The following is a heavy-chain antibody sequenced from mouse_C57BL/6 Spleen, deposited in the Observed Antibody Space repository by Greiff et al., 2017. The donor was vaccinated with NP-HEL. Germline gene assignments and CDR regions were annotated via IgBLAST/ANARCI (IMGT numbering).Heavy chain of an antibody. V-gene: IGHV1-26*01. CDR3: ARDLVDYYGSSYPYWYFDV. Sequence: EVQLQQSGPELVKPGASVKISCKASGYTFTDYYMNWVKQSHGKSLEWIGDINPNNGVTSYNQKFKGKATLTVDKSSSTAYMELRSLTSEDSAVYSCARDLVDYYGSSYPYWYFDVWGTGTTVTVSS. CDR1: GYTFTDYY. D-gene: IGHD1-1*01. CDR2: INPNNGVT. J-gene: IGHJ1*03.